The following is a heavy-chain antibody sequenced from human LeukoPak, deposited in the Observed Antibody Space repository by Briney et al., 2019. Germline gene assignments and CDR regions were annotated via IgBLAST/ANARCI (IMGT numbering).Heavy chain of an antibody. CDR2: ISAYGHT. CDR3: ARETASGYLGFDF. D-gene: IGHD3-3*01. Sequence: SVKVSCKASGYTFTSYGITWVRQAPGQGLEWMGWISAYGHTKLARNLKARVTVTIDTSTTTAYMELRSLSSDDTAVYFCARETASGYLGFDFWGQGTLITVSS. V-gene: IGHV1-18*01. J-gene: IGHJ4*02. CDR1: GYTFTSYG.